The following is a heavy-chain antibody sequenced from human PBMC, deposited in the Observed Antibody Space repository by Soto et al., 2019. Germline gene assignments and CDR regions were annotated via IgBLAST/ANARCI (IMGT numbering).Heavy chain of an antibody. CDR2: IKNKNGGGTT. J-gene: IGHJ4*01. CDR3: TGLWFGEIYNY. Sequence: EAELVESGGGLVKPGGSLTLSCAASGFSFKNAWMNWVRQAPGKGLEWVGRIKNKNGGGTTDYAAFVQGRFTISRDAPENTLYLHMTGLKTEDTAVYFCTGLWFGEIYNYWGQGSLVTVSS. D-gene: IGHD3-10*01. V-gene: IGHV3-15*07. CDR1: GFSFKNAW.